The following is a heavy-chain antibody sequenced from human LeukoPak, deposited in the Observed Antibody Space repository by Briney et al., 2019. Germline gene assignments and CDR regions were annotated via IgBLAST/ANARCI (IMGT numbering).Heavy chain of an antibody. Sequence: SETLSLTCAVSGGSIASNIDYWAWIRQPPGKGLEWIGSVYFTGSGYYNPSLKSRVTISLATTKNQFSLMVNSVTAADAAAYDCVRLRLGSTTAGNWGQGNLVTVSS. V-gene: IGHV4-39*07. J-gene: IGHJ4*02. CDR3: VRLRLGSTTAGN. D-gene: IGHD3-9*01. CDR2: VYFTGSG. CDR1: GGSIASNIDY.